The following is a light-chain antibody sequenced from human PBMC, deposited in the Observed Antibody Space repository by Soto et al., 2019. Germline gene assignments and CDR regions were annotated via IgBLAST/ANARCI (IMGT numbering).Light chain of an antibody. CDR3: DSYTSSRAYV. CDR1: SSDVGGYNY. CDR2: GVS. Sequence: QSVLTQPASVSGSPGQSITISCTGTSSDVGGYNYVSWYQQQSGKAPKLIIHGVSYRPSGVSNRFSGSKSGNTASLTISGLQAEDEADYYCDSYTSSRAYVFGIGTKVTV. J-gene: IGLJ1*01. V-gene: IGLV2-14*01.